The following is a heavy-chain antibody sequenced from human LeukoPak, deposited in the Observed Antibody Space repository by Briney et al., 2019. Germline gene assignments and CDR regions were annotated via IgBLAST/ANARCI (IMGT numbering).Heavy chain of an antibody. CDR2: INHSGST. D-gene: IGHD3-22*01. V-gene: IGHV4-34*01. CDR1: GGSFSGYY. Sequence: SETLSLTCAVYGGSFSGYYWSWIRQPPGKGLEGIGEINHSGSTNYNPSLKSRVTISVDTSKNQFSLKLSSVTAADTAVYYCAGAPTWYYDSRPGAFDIWGQGTMVTVSS. J-gene: IGHJ3*02. CDR3: AGAPTWYYDSRPGAFDI.